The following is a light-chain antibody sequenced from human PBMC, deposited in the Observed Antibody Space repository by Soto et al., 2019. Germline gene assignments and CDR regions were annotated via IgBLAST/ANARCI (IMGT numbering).Light chain of an antibody. CDR1: QDIAKN. V-gene: IGKV1-33*01. CDR3: QQYDNLLPIT. CDR2: DAS. J-gene: IGKJ5*01. Sequence: IQMTQSPSSLSASVGDRVTITCQASQDIAKNLNWYQQKPGKAPKLLIYDASSLQTGVPSRFSGSGSATHFTFTISSLQSEDIPTYYCQQYDNLLPITFGQGTRLEIK.